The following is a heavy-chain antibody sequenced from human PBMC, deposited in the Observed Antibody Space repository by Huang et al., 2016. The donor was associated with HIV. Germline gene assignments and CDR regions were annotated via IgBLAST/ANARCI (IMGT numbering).Heavy chain of an antibody. CDR2: FDPEDGET. J-gene: IGHJ4*02. V-gene: IGHV1-24*01. CDR3: ATVYRRFRNHDSGDYYFDY. D-gene: IGHD3-22*01. CDR1: GYTLPELA. Sequence: QVQLVQSGAEVKKPGASVKVSCKVSGYTLPELAMPWGRQAPGNGLEWMGGFDPEDGETSYGQKFQGRVTMTEDTSTDTAYMELSSLRSEDTAVYYCATVYRRFRNHDSGDYYFDYWDQGTLVTVSS.